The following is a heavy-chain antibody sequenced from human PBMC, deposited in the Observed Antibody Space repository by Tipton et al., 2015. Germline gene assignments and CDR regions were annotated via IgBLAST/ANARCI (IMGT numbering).Heavy chain of an antibody. V-gene: IGHV5-51*03. CDR1: GYSFTTYW. Sequence: QSGPEVKKPGESLKISCQGSGYSFTTYWIGWARQMPGKGLEWMGIIYTGDSDTRYRPSFQGQVTISANKSISTAYLQWSSLKASDTAMYYCARSRYCSGGSCYSDYWGQGTLVTVSS. J-gene: IGHJ4*02. CDR2: IYTGDSDT. D-gene: IGHD2-15*01. CDR3: ARSRYCSGGSCYSDY.